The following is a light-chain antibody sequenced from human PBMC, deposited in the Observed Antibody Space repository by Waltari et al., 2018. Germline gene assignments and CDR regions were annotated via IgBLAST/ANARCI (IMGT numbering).Light chain of an antibody. CDR3: QQSYISLT. V-gene: IGKV1-39*01. CDR1: QSISTY. CDR2: VAS. Sequence: DIQMTQSPSSLSASVGDRVAITCRASQSISTYLNWYQQKPGTAPKLLIYVASSLQSGVPSRFSGSGSGTDFTLTISSLQPEDFATYYCQQSYISLTFGQGTKVEIK. J-gene: IGKJ1*01.